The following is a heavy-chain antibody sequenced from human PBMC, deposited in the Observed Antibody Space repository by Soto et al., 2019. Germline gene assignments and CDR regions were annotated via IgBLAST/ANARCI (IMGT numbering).Heavy chain of an antibody. J-gene: IGHJ6*02. CDR2: MNPNSGNT. V-gene: IGHV1-8*01. CDR3: ARVGGPGIAAAGPFGMDV. Sequence: GASVKVSCKASGYTFTSYDINWVRQATRQGLEWMGWMNPNSGNTGYAQKFQGRVTMTRNTSISTAYMELSSLRSEDTAVYYCARVGGPGIAAAGPFGMDVWGQGTTVTVSS. CDR1: GYTFTSYD. D-gene: IGHD6-13*01.